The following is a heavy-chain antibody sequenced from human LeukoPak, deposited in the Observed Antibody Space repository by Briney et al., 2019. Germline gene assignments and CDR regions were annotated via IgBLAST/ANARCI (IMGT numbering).Heavy chain of an antibody. V-gene: IGHV3-30*18. J-gene: IGHJ4*02. CDR2: ISYDGSNK. CDR3: AKDGRDYGDYVDY. CDR1: GFTFSSYG. D-gene: IGHD4-17*01. Sequence: GRSLRLSCAASGFTFSSYGMHWVRQAPGKGLEWVAVISYDGSNKYYADSAKGRFTISRDNSKNTLYLQMNSLRAEDTAVYYCAKDGRDYGDYVDYWGQGTLVTVSS.